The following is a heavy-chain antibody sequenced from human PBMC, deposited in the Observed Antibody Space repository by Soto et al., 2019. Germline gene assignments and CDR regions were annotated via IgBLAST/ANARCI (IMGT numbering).Heavy chain of an antibody. Sequence: QTLSLTCAISGDSVSNNSAAWNWIRQSPSRGLEWLGRTYYRSKWYNDYAVSVKSRITINPDTSKNQFSLQLNSVTPEDTAVYYCARDHVVRAAADPSHFEDWGQGTLVTVSS. CDR1: GDSVSNNSAA. CDR3: ARDHVVRAAADPSHFED. CDR2: TYYRSKWYN. D-gene: IGHD6-13*01. V-gene: IGHV6-1*01. J-gene: IGHJ4*02.